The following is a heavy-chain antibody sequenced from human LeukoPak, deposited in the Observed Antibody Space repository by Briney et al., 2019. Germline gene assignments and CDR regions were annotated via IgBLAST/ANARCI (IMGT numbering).Heavy chain of an antibody. D-gene: IGHD3-10*01. Sequence: SETLSLTCAVYGGSFSGYYWSWIRQPPGKGLEWIGEINHSGSTNYNPSLKSRVTISVDTSKNQFSLKLSSVTAADTAVYYCARVRRGSGSTYYFDYWGQGTLVTVSS. V-gene: IGHV4-34*01. CDR1: GGSFSGYY. CDR2: INHSGST. CDR3: ARVRRGSGSTYYFDY. J-gene: IGHJ4*02.